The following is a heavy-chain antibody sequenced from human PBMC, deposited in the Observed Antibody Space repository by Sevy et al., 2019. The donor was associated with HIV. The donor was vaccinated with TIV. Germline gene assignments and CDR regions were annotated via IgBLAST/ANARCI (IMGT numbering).Heavy chain of an antibody. D-gene: IGHD2-21*02. CDR2: VYYDGNNK. V-gene: IGHV3-30*02. CDR1: GFTFSTYP. CDR3: AIDFSTANYMNNYY. Sequence: GGSLRLSCAASGFTFSTYPMHWVRQAPGRGLEWVAYVYYDGNNKYYADSVKGRFTISRDNSQNTLYLQMNSLRSEDTAVYYCAIDFSTANYMNNYYWGQGTLVTVSS. J-gene: IGHJ4*02.